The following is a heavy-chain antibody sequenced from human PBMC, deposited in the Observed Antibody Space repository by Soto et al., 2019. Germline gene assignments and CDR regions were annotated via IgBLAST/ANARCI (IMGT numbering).Heavy chain of an antibody. CDR2: ISYDGSNK. D-gene: IGHD2-2*01. CDR1: GFTFSSYG. V-gene: IGHV3-30*18. CDR3: TKYDLPYCSSTSCYGAGNGDYFDY. J-gene: IGHJ4*02. Sequence: GGSLRLSCAASGFTFSSYGMHWVRQAPGKGLEWVAVISYDGSNKYYADSVKGRFTISRDNSKNTLYLQMNSLRAEDTAVYYCTKYDLPYCSSTSCYGAGNGDYFDYWGQGTLVTVS.